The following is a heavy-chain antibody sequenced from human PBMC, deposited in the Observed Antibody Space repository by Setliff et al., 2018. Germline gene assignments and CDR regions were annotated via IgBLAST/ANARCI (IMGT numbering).Heavy chain of an antibody. CDR2: ISCGGSGI. CDR1: GLTFSDYY. CDR3: ARGYYIPRGSHIVAYYYMDV. Sequence: PGGSLRLSCAASGLTFSDYYMSWIRQAPGKGLEWVSYISCGGSGIYYADSVKGRFTISRDNAKNSLYLQMNSLRVEDTSVYYCARGYYIPRGSHIVAYYYMDVWGKGTPVTVSS. J-gene: IGHJ6*03. D-gene: IGHD3-3*01. V-gene: IGHV3-11*04.